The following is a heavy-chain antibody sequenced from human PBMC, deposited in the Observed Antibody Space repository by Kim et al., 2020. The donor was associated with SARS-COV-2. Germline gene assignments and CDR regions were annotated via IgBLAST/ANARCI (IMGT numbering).Heavy chain of an antibody. CDR1: GGSISSGGYY. V-gene: IGHV4-31*03. CDR2: IYYSGST. D-gene: IGHD4-17*01. Sequence: SETLSLTCTVSGGSISSGGYYWSWIRQHPGKGLEWIGYIYYSGSTYYNPSLKSRVTISVDTSKNQFSLKLSSVTAADTAVYYCARVGATVTTHIDYWGQGNLVTVSS. CDR3: ARVGATVTTHIDY. J-gene: IGHJ4*02.